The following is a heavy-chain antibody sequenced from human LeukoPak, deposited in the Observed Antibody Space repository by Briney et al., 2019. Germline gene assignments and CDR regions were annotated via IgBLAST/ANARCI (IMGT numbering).Heavy chain of an antibody. CDR3: ARPLHGGSTLTQFDF. Sequence: GASVNVSCKASGYTFTSYYIHWVRHAPGQGLEWMGIISPGAGTTSYAQKFQGRVTMTRDTSTSTVYVEVSSLRSDDTAVYYCARPLHGGSTLTQFDFWGQGTLVTVSS. CDR1: GYTFTSYY. J-gene: IGHJ4*02. D-gene: IGHD2-15*01. CDR2: ISPGAGTT. V-gene: IGHV1-46*01.